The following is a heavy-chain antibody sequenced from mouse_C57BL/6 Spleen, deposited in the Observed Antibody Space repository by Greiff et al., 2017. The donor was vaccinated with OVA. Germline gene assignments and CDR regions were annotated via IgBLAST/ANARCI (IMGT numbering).Heavy chain of an antibody. CDR1: GYTFTSYW. V-gene: IGHV1-55*01. CDR2: IYPGSGST. J-gene: IGHJ2*01. D-gene: IGHD2-3*01. CDR3: ARGYDGYYVGFDY. Sequence: QVHVKQSGAELVKPGASVKMSCKASGYTFTSYWITWVKQRPGQGLEWIGDIYPGSGSTNYNEKFKSKATLTVDTSSSTAYMQLSSLTSEDSAVYYCARGYDGYYVGFDYWGQGTTLTVSS.